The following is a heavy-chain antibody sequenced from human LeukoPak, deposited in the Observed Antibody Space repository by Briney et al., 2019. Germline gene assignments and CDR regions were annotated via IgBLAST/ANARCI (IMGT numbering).Heavy chain of an antibody. CDR1: GFTFSTYW. D-gene: IGHD3-10*01. Sequence: GGSLRLSCAASGFTFSTYWMTWVRQAPGKGLEWVANIKPSGTETYYGDPVKGRFTISRDNAKNLLHLQMSSLRAEDTAVYSCGRFGDEAGIDNWGQGTLVTVSS. CDR2: IKPSGTET. J-gene: IGHJ4*02. CDR3: GRFGDEAGIDN. V-gene: IGHV3-7*01.